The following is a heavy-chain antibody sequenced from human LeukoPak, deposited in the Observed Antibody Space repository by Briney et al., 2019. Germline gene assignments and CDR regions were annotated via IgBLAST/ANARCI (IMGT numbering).Heavy chain of an antibody. CDR3: TSSLGGAYGMDV. Sequence: GWSLSLSCAASVFTFRGSAMHGVRQASGKGLEGVGRIRSKTNSYATAYAASVKGRFTISRDDSKNTAYLQMGGLKTEDTAVYYCTSSLGGAYGMDVWGQGTTVTVSS. V-gene: IGHV3-73*01. D-gene: IGHD3-10*01. CDR1: VFTFRGSA. J-gene: IGHJ6*02. CDR2: IRSKTNSYAT.